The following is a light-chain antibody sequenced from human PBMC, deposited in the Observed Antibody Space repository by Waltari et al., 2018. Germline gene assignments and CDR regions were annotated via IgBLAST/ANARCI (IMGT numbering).Light chain of an antibody. CDR2: DDT. CDR1: KMGSRR. CDR3: QVWDTGTDHWV. Sequence: SYVLTQPPSVTVAPGQTARLNCEGYKMGSRRVHWYQQKPGQAPVLVVFDDTVRPSGIPERFSGSNSGNTATLTISRVEAGDAADYHCQVWDTGTDHWVFGGGTKVTVL. V-gene: IGLV3-21*02. J-gene: IGLJ3*02.